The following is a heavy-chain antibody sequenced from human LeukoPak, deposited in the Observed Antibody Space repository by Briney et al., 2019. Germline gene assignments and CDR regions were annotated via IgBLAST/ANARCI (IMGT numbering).Heavy chain of an antibody. CDR2: IYYSGST. D-gene: IGHD2-21*02. V-gene: IGHV4-30-4*01. CDR3: ARSPNCGGDCYIDY. CDR1: GGSFSSGDDS. Sequence: SQTLSLTCTVSGGSFSSGDDSWKWVRQPPGRGLEWIVYIYYSGSTYFNPSLKSRVSISVDTSKNQVSLKLSSVTAADTAVYYCARSPNCGGDCYIDYWGQGTLVTVSS. J-gene: IGHJ4*02.